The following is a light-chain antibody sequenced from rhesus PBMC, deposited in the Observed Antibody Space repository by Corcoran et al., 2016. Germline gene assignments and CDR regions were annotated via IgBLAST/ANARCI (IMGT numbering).Light chain of an antibody. CDR1: QNIYSN. V-gene: IGKV1S12*01. Sequence: DIQMTQSPSALSASVGDRVTISCRASQNIYSNLAWYQQKPGKAPKLLIYTASSLQTGIPSLFSGIGSGTDFTCIISSLQPEDSATYYCQHYDDSPRTFGQGTKVEIK. J-gene: IGKJ1*01. CDR2: TAS. CDR3: QHYDDSPRT.